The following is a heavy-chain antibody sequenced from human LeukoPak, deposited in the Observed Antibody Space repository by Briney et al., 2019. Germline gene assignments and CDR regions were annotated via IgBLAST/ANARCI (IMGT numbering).Heavy chain of an antibody. D-gene: IGHD2-2*01. CDR2: INPNSGGT. CDR1: GYTFTGYY. CDR3: ARIVVPAVVFFEMDY. V-gene: IGHV1-2*02. J-gene: IGHJ4*02. Sequence: ASVKVSCKASGYTFTGYYMHWVRQAPGQGLEWMGWINPNSGGTNYAQKFQGRVTMTRDTSISTAYMELSRLRSDGTAVYYCARIVVPAVVFFEMDYWGQGTLVTVSS.